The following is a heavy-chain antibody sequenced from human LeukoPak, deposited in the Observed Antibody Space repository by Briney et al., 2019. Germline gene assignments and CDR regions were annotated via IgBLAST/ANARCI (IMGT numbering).Heavy chain of an antibody. CDR3: ATAFNFGLDV. CDR2: LHHSGSS. CDR1: GGSISNYY. J-gene: IGHJ6*02. V-gene: IGHV4-59*01. Sequence: SETLSLTCAVSGGSISNYYWNWIRQSPGKGLEWIGYLHHSGSSTYNPSLKSRVTVSLDTSKNQVSLKLSSVTAADTAVYFCATAFNFGLDVWGQGTTVTVSS.